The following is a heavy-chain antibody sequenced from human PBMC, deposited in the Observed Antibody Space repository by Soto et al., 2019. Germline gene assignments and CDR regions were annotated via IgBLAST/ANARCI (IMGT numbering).Heavy chain of an antibody. CDR1: GFTFSSYG. CDR2: ISYDGSNK. D-gene: IGHD1-26*01. J-gene: IGHJ4*02. V-gene: IGHV3-30*18. Sequence: QVQLVESGGGVVQPGRSLRLSCAASGFTFSSYGMHWVRQAPGKGLEWVAVISYDGSNKYYADSVKGRFTISRDNSKNTLYLQMTSLRAEDTAVYYCAKDQYSGSYYGVDYWGQGTLVTVSS. CDR3: AKDQYSGSYYGVDY.